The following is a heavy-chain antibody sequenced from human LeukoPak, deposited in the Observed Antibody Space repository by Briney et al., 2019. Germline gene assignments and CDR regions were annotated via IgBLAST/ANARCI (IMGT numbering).Heavy chain of an antibody. J-gene: IGHJ4*02. CDR2: IWYDGSNK. V-gene: IGHV3-33*01. CDR1: GFTFSSYG. D-gene: IGHD3-22*01. Sequence: GGSLRLSCAASGFTFSSYGMHWVRQAPGEGLEWVAVIWYDGSNKYYADSVKGRFTISRDNSKNTLYLQMNSLRAEDTAVYYCARGPYYYDSSGYYYQFDYWGQGTLVTVSS. CDR3: ARGPYYYDSSGYYYQFDY.